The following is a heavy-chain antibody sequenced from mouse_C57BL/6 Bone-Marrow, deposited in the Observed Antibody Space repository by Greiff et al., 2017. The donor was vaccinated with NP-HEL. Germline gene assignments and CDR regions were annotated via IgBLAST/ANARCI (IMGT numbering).Heavy chain of an antibody. V-gene: IGHV14-3*01. CDR2: IDPANGNT. Sequence: VQLQQPGTELVKPGASVKLSCKASGYTFTSYWMHWVKQRPEQGLEWIGRIDPANGNTKYAPKFQGKATITADTSSNTAYLQLSSLTSEDTAIYYCARGWFAYWGQGTLVTVSA. CDR1: GYTFTSYW. J-gene: IGHJ3*01. CDR3: ARGWFAY.